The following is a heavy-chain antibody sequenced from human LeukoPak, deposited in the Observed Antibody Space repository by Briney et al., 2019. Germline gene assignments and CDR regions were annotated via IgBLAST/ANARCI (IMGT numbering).Heavy chain of an antibody. Sequence: GGSLRLSCAASGFTFSSYSMNWVRQAPGKGLEWVSSISSSSSYIYYADSVKGRFTISRDNAKNSLYLQMNSLRAEDTAVYYCARVHPVRGSSWTGDYWGQGPVVRVSS. D-gene: IGHD6-13*01. CDR1: GFTFSSYS. CDR3: ARVHPVRGSSWTGDY. CDR2: ISSSSSYI. V-gene: IGHV3-21*01. J-gene: IGHJ4*02.